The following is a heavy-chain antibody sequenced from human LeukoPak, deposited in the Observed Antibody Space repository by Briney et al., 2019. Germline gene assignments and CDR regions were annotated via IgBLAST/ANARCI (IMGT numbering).Heavy chain of an antibody. D-gene: IGHD3-10*01. V-gene: IGHV3-53*01. CDR1: GFTVSSNY. CDR3: ARVPHYIQGVIREFDY. J-gene: IGHJ4*02. Sequence: PGGSLRLSCAASGFTVSSNYMSWVRQAPGKGLEWVSVIYSGGSTYYADSVKGRFTISRDNSKNTLYLQINSLRAEDTAVYYCARVPHYIQGVIREFDYWGQGTLVTVSS. CDR2: IYSGGST.